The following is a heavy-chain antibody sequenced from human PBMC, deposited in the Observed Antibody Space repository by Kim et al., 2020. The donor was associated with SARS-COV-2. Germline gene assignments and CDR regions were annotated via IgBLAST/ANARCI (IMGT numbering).Heavy chain of an antibody. Sequence: SRVTISVDTSKNQFSLKLSSVTAADTAVYYCARDLERGYYYDKEWGWFDPWGQGTLVTVSS. V-gene: IGHV4-31*02. CDR3: ARDLERGYYYDKEWGWFDP. J-gene: IGHJ5*02. D-gene: IGHD3-22*01.